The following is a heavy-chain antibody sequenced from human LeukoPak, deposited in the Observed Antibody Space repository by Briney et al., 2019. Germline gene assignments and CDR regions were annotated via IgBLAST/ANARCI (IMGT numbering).Heavy chain of an antibody. CDR2: IYYSGST. J-gene: IGHJ4*02. CDR1: GGSISNGDYD. Sequence: SQTLSLTCTVSGGSISNGDYDWSWIRQHPGKGPEWIGYIYYSGSTYYNPSLKSRVSISLDTSKNHFSLKLRSVTAADTALYYCARIAMIVVVVDSWGQGTLVTVSS. CDR3: ARIAMIVVVVDS. D-gene: IGHD3-22*01. V-gene: IGHV4-31*03.